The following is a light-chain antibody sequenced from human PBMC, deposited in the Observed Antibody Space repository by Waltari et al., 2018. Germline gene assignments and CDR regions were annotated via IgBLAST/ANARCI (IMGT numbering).Light chain of an antibody. CDR1: TGHSDFA. Sequence: QPVLTQSPSASASLGASVKLTCTLSTGHSDFAIAWHQQQPERGPRSLMKLNSDGSHTKGDEIPDRFSGSSSGAERYLTISSLQSEDEAAYYCQTWGSGIVTFGGGTQLTVL. J-gene: IGLJ2*01. CDR3: QTWGSGIVT. CDR2: LNSDGSH. V-gene: IGLV4-69*01.